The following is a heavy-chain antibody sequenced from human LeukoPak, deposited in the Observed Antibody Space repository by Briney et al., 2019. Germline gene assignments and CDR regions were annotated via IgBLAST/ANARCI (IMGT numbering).Heavy chain of an antibody. CDR2: ISSTGSYI. Sequence: GGSLRLSCAASGFKLSSYMLNWVRQAPGKGLEWVSSISSTGSYIYYADSVKGRFTISRDNSKNTLYLQMNSLRAEDTAVYYCARSGANVLRFLEWLSEPYFDYWGQGTLVTVSS. CDR1: GFKLSSYM. J-gene: IGHJ4*02. D-gene: IGHD3-3*01. V-gene: IGHV3-21*01. CDR3: ARSGANVLRFLEWLSEPYFDY.